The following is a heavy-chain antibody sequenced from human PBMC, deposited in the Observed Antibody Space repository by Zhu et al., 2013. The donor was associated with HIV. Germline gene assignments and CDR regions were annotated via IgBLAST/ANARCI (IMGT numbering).Heavy chain of an antibody. J-gene: IGHJ6*02. CDR3: GRDSRISSGGAVSYYGLDI. D-gene: IGHD3-10*01. V-gene: IGHV1-18*01. Sequence: QVQLVQSGAEIKKPGASVKVSCKASGYIFSNYGISWVRQAPGQGLEWVGWIGAANGHTKSAQQLQGRVTMTTDTFARTVYMELRSLRSDDTAVYYCGRDSRISSGGAVSYYGLDIWGQGTTVTVSS. CDR1: GYIFSNYG. CDR2: IGAANGHT.